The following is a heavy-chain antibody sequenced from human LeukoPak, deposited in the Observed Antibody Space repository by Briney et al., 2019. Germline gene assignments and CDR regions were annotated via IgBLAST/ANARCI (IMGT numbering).Heavy chain of an antibody. Sequence: TSSETLSLTCTVSGGSIRSSSYYWGWIRQSPGKGLEWIGSIYYSGSTYYNPSLKSRVTISVDTSKNQFSLKLSSVTAADTAVYYGARAYDFWSGYHFTFDYWGQGTLVTVSS. D-gene: IGHD3-3*01. CDR1: GGSIRSSSYY. CDR3: ARAYDFWSGYHFTFDY. J-gene: IGHJ4*02. CDR2: IYYSGST. V-gene: IGHV4-39*01.